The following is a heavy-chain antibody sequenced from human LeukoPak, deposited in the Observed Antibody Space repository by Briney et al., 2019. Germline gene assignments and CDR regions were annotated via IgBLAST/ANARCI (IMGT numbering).Heavy chain of an antibody. D-gene: IGHD3-10*01. J-gene: IGHJ4*02. CDR3: ASHGSGSSYYFDY. Sequence: GGSLRLSCAASGFTLSDYYMSWIRQAPGKGLEWVSYISYSGTTIYYADSVKGRFTISRDNAKNSLYLQMNSLRAEDTAVYYCASHGSGSSYYFDYWGQGTLVTVSS. V-gene: IGHV3-11*01. CDR2: ISYSGTTI. CDR1: GFTLSDYY.